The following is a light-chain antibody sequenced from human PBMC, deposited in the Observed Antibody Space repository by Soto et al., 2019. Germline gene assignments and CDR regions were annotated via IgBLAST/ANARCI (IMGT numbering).Light chain of an antibody. Sequence: DIQMTQSPSTLSASVGDRVTITCRASQSISNWLAWYQQKPGKAPKLLIYKASNLDSGVPSRFSGSGSGTEFTLTISSLQPDDFATYYCQQYNTYSRTFGQGTKVEIK. J-gene: IGKJ1*01. CDR1: QSISNW. CDR2: KAS. V-gene: IGKV1-5*03. CDR3: QQYNTYSRT.